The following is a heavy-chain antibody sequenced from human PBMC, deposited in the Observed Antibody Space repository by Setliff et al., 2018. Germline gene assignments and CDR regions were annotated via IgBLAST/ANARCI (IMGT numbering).Heavy chain of an antibody. CDR2: IKATTEGGTT. CDR1: GFTFSNAW. CDR3: TTDWERGDSGRDYRLDY. Sequence: LRLSCAASGFTFSNAWMSWVRQAPGKGPEWVGRIKATTEGGTTYYAAPVKGRFVVSRDDSGNTLFLQMHSLKVEDTAVYYCTTDWERGDSGRDYRLDYWGQGTLVTVSS. V-gene: IGHV3-15*01. D-gene: IGHD3-10*01. J-gene: IGHJ4*02.